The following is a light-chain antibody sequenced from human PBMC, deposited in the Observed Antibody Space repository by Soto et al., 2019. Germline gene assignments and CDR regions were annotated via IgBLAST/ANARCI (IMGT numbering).Light chain of an antibody. J-gene: IGKJ5*01. V-gene: IGKV1-5*03. CDR2: KAS. CDR3: QQYNSYPT. Sequence: DIQMTQSPSTLSASVGDRVTITCRASQSISSWLAWYQQKPGKAPKLLIYKASSLESGVPSRFSGSGSVTEFTLTISSLQPDEFATYYCQQYNSYPTFGQGTRLEIK. CDR1: QSISSW.